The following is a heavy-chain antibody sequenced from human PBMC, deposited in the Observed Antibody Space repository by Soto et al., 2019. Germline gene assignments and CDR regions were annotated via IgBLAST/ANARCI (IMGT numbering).Heavy chain of an antibody. D-gene: IGHD3-3*01. J-gene: IGHJ6*01. V-gene: IGHV4-59*01. CDR3: ERGDFRDYYYYGMGV. Sequence: PSETLSLTCTVSGGSISSYYWSWIRQPPGKGLEWIGYIYYSGSTNYNPSLKSRVTISVHTSKNKFSLKLSSVTAADTAVYYCERGDFRDYYYYGMGVWVQGTTVSVSA. CDR2: IYYSGST. CDR1: GGSISSYY.